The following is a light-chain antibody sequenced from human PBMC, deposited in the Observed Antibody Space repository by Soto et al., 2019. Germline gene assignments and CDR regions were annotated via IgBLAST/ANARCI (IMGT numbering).Light chain of an antibody. CDR3: QSYDSGLSGYV. V-gene: IGLV1-40*01. CDR2: AND. Sequence: QSVLTQPPSVSGAPGQRLTISCTGSSSNIGAGSDVHWYQHLPGTAPKLLIYANDNLPSGVPDRFSGSKSGTSASLAITGIQAEDEADYYCQSYDSGLSGYVFGSGTKLTVL. CDR1: SSNIGAGSD. J-gene: IGLJ1*01.